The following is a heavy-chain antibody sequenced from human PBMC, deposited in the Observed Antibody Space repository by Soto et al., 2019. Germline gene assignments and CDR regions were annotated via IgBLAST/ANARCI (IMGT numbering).Heavy chain of an antibody. Sequence: SGPTLVNPTETLTLTCTVSGFSLSNARMGVSWIRQPPGKALEWLAHIFSNDEKSYSTSLKSRLTISKDTSKSQVVLTMTNMDPVDTATYYCAGFLTIFGVVPSWGQGTLVTVSS. J-gene: IGHJ4*02. CDR2: IFSNDEK. V-gene: IGHV2-26*01. CDR3: AGFLTIFGVVPS. CDR1: GFSLSNARMG. D-gene: IGHD3-3*01.